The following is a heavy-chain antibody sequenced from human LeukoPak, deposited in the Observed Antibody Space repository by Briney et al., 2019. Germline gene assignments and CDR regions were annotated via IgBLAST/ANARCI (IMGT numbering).Heavy chain of an antibody. CDR1: GYTFTSYA. V-gene: IGHV1-3*01. J-gene: IGHJ4*02. CDR2: INAGNGNT. D-gene: IGHD1-26*01. Sequence: GASVKVSCKASGYTFTSYAMHWVRQAPGQGLEWMGWINAGNGNTKYSQKFQGRVTITRDTSASTAYMELSSLRSEDTAVYYCARDREYGSYYGFDYWGQGTLVTVSS. CDR3: ARDREYGSYYGFDY.